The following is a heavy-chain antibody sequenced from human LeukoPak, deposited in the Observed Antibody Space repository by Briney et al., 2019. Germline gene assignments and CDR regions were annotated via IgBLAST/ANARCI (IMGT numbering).Heavy chain of an antibody. Sequence: PGGSLRLSCEASGFSMSVYWMSWVRQPPGKGLEWIGYIYYSGSTNYNPSLKSRVTISVDTSKNQFSLKLSSVTAADTAVYYCARDFRIAARSDAFDIWGQGTMVTVSS. J-gene: IGHJ3*02. V-gene: IGHV4-59*01. CDR2: IYYSGST. CDR3: ARDFRIAARSDAFDI. D-gene: IGHD6-6*01. CDR1: GFSMSVYW.